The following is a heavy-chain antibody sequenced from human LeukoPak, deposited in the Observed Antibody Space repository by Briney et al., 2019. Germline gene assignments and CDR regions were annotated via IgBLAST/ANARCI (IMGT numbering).Heavy chain of an antibody. V-gene: IGHV1-69*06. CDR3: ARAHCTNGVCYEFDP. CDR1: GGTFSSYA. Sequence: WASVKVSCKASGGTFSSYAISWVRQAPGQGLEWMGGIIPIFGTANYAQKFQGRVTITADKSTSTAYMELSSLRSEDTAVYYCARAHCTNGVCYEFDPWGQGTLVTVSS. CDR2: IIPIFGTA. J-gene: IGHJ5*02. D-gene: IGHD2-8*01.